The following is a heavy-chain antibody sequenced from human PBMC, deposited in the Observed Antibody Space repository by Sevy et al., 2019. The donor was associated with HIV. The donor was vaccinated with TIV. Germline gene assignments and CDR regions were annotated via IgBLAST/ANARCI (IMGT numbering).Heavy chain of an antibody. Sequence: SETLSLTCTVSGGSISSYYWSWIRQPPGKGLERIGYIYYSGSTKYNPPLKSRVTISVDTSKNQFSLRLSSVTAADTAVYYCARDWLVATIPGDGDGCYYYYGMDFWGQGTTVTVSS. J-gene: IGHJ6*02. CDR3: ARDWLVATIPGDGDGCYYYYGMDF. D-gene: IGHD5-12*01. V-gene: IGHV4-59*01. CDR1: GGSISSYY. CDR2: IYYSGST.